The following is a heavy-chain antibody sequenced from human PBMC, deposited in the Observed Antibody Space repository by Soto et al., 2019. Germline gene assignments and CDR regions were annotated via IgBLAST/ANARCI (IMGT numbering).Heavy chain of an antibody. CDR1: GYSISSGYY. Sequence: SETLSLTCAVSGYSISSGYYWGWIRQPPGKRLEWIGSIYHSGSTYYNPSLKSRVTISVDTSKNQFSLKLSSVTAADTAVYYCARSTLEKDYYYYGMDVWGQGTTVTVSS. CDR3: ARSTLEKDYYYYGMDV. V-gene: IGHV4-38-2*01. CDR2: IYHSGST. J-gene: IGHJ6*02.